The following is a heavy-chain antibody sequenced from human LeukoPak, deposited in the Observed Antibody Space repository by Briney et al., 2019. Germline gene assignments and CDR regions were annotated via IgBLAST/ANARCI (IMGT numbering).Heavy chain of an antibody. V-gene: IGHV4-39*01. D-gene: IGHD3-3*01. J-gene: IGHJ4*02. CDR3: ASGVPRITIFGVVKAGEGF. CDR1: DGSISSSSYY. CDR2: IYYSGST. Sequence: SETLSLTCTISDGSISSSSYYWGWIRQPPGKGLEWIGSIYYSGSTYYNPSLKSRVTISVDTSKNQYSLKLSSVTAADTAVYYCASGVPRITIFGVVKAGEGFWGQGTLVTVSS.